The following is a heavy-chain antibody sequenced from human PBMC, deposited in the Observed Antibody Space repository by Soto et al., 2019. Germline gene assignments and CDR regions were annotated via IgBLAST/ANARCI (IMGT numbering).Heavy chain of an antibody. CDR3: ARRSSGAFDI. V-gene: IGHV5-51*01. CDR2: IYPGDSDT. Sequence: GESLKISCKGSGYSFTTYWIAWVRQMPGKGLEWMGIIYPGDSDTRYSLSFEGQVTISADKSISTAYLQWSSLKASDTAMYYCARRSSGAFDIWGQGTMVTVSS. D-gene: IGHD3-10*01. CDR1: GYSFTTYW. J-gene: IGHJ3*02.